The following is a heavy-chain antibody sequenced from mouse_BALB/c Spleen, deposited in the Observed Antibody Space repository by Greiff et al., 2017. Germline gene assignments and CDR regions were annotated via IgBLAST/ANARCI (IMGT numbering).Heavy chain of an antibody. Sequence: QVQLKESGPGLVAPSQSLSITCTVSGFSLTSYGVHWVRQPPGKGLEWLGVIWPSGSTNYNSAFMSRLSISKDNSKNHVFLKMNSLQTDDTAMYNCARAYYDYNDYWGQGTTLTVSA. CDR3: ARAYYDYNDY. J-gene: IGHJ2*01. CDR2: IWPSGST. V-gene: IGHV2-9*02. D-gene: IGHD2-4*01. CDR1: GFSLTSYG.